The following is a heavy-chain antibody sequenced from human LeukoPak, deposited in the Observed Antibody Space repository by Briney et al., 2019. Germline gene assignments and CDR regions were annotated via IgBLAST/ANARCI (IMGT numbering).Heavy chain of an antibody. CDR2: IYYSGST. CDR3: ARHDSAPQGTVTTFLFDY. Sequence: PSETLSLTCTVSGGSISSSSYYWGWIRQPPGKGLEWIGSIYYSGSTYYNPSLKSRVTISVGTSKNQFSLKLSSVTAAATAVYYCARHDSAPQGTVTTFLFDYCGQGTLVTVSS. CDR1: GGSISSSSYY. J-gene: IGHJ4*02. D-gene: IGHD4-17*01. V-gene: IGHV4-39*01.